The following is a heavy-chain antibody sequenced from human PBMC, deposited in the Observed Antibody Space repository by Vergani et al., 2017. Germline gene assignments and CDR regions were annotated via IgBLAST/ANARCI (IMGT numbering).Heavy chain of an antibody. D-gene: IGHD2-2*01. Sequence: QVQLVESGGGVVQPGRSLRLSCAASGFTFSSYAMHWVRQAPGKGLEWVAVISYDGSNTYYADSVKGRFTISRDNSKNTLYLQMNSLRAEDTAVYYCARDWGPWDIGVLGNDWGQGTLVTVSS. CDR2: ISYDGSNT. CDR3: ARDWGPWDIGVLGND. J-gene: IGHJ4*02. CDR1: GFTFSSYA. V-gene: IGHV3-30-3*01.